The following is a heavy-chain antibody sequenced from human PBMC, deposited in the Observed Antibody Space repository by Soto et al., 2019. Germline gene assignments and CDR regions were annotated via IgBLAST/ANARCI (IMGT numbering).Heavy chain of an antibody. CDR3: ARVTMITFGGVTFDY. D-gene: IGHD3-16*01. J-gene: IGHJ4*02. Sequence: QVQLVESGGGVVHPGRSLRLSFAASGFTLSAYARHWARQAPGKGREWVAVISYDGSNKYYADSVKGRFTISRDNSKNTLYLQMNSLRAEDTAVYYCARVTMITFGGVTFDYWGQGTLVTVSS. V-gene: IGHV3-30-3*01. CDR1: GFTLSAYA. CDR2: ISYDGSNK.